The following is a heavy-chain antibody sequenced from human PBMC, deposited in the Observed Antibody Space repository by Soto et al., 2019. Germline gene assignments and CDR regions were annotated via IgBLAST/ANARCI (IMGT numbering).Heavy chain of an antibody. V-gene: IGHV1-18*04. CDR3: ARAGGELLLSLEY. CDR2: ISAYNGNT. CDR1: GYTFTNYG. J-gene: IGHJ4*02. D-gene: IGHD1-26*01. Sequence: QVQMLQSGPELKKPGASVKVSCKASGYTFTNYGISWVRQAPGQGLEWMGWISAYNGNTNYAEKFQGRVTMTTDTSTSTAYMELRTLRSDDTAVYYCARAGGELLLSLEYWGQGTLVTVSS.